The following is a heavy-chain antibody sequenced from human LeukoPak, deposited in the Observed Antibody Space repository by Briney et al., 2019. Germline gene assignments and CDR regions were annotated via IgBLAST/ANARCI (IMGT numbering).Heavy chain of an antibody. CDR2: IYYSGST. J-gene: IGHJ4*02. Sequence: SETLSLTCAVSGGSISSGGYSWSWIRQPPGKGLEWIGYIYYSGSTNYNPSLKSQVTISVDTSKNQFSLKLSSVTAADTAVYYCARASITFGGVIASHFDYWGQGTLVTVSS. D-gene: IGHD3-16*02. CDR3: ARASITFGGVIASHFDY. CDR1: GGSISSGGYS. V-gene: IGHV4-61*08.